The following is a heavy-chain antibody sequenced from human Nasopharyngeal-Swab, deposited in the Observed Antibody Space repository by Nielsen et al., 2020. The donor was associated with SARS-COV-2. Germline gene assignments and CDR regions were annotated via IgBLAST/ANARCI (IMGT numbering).Heavy chain of an antibody. CDR3: ASPPWFGEDASNYFDY. CDR2: IWYDGSNK. CDR1: GFTFSSYG. Sequence: GGSLRLSCAASGFTFSSYGMHWVRQAPGKGLEWVAVIWYDGSNKYYADSVKGRFTISRDNSKNTLYLQMNSLRAEDTAVYYCASPPWFGEDASNYFDYWGQGTLVTVSS. J-gene: IGHJ4*02. D-gene: IGHD3-10*01. V-gene: IGHV3-33*01.